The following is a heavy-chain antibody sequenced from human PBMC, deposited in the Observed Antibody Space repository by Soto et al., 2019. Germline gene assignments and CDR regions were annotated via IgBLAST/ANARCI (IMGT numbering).Heavy chain of an antibody. CDR2: IYSGGST. CDR1: GFTVSSNY. CDR3: ARDRVAGTNYYYGMDV. J-gene: IGHJ6*02. D-gene: IGHD6-19*01. V-gene: IGHV3-53*01. Sequence: PGGSLRLSCAASGFTVSSNYMSWVRQAPGKGLEWVSVIYSGGSTYYADSVKGRFTISRDNSKNTLYLQMNSLRAEDTAVYYCARDRVAGTNYYYGMDVWGQGTTVTVSS.